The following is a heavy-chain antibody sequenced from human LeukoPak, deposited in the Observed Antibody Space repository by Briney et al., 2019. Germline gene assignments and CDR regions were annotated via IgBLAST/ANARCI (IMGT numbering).Heavy chain of an antibody. CDR3: ARFVEYSSSYTAYWYFDL. CDR2: IYHSGST. J-gene: IGHJ2*01. CDR1: GGSISSSNW. Sequence: PSETPSLTCAVSGGSISSSNWWSWVRQPPGKGLEWVGEIYHSGSTNYNPSLKSRVTISLDKSKNQFSLKLSSVTAADTAVYYCARFVEYSSSYTAYWYFDLWGRGTLVTVSS. D-gene: IGHD6-13*01. V-gene: IGHV4-4*02.